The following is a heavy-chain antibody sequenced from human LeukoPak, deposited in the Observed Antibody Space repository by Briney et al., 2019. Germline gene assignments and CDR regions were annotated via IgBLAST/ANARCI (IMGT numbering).Heavy chain of an antibody. J-gene: IGHJ3*02. D-gene: IGHD3-22*01. Sequence: PGGSLRLSCAGSGFTFDGYAMHWVRQAPGKGLEWVSHINSDGRDTNYADSVKGRFTISRDNSKNTLYLQMNSLRAEDTAVYYCARAYYDSSGFDAFDIWGQGTMVTVSS. CDR1: GFTFDGYA. CDR3: ARAYYDSSGFDAFDI. V-gene: IGHV3-74*01. CDR2: INSDGRDT.